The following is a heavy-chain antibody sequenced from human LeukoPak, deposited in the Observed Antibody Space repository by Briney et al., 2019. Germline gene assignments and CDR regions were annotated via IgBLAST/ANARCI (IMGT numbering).Heavy chain of an antibody. D-gene: IGHD5-12*01. Sequence: ASVKVSCKASGYTFTGYYMHWVRQAPGQGLEWMGWINPNSGGTNYAQKLQGRVTMTTDTSTSTAYMELRSLRSDDTAVYYCARDYRGQDYYYGMDVWGQGTTVTVSS. J-gene: IGHJ6*02. CDR3: ARDYRGQDYYYGMDV. V-gene: IGHV1-2*02. CDR1: GYTFTGYY. CDR2: INPNSGGT.